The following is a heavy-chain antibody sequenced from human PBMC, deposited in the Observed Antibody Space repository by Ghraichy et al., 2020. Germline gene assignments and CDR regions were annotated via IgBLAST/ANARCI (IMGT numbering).Heavy chain of an antibody. CDR3: ARGPGSVLYNSYYFDP. Sequence: GESLNISCAASGFTFSNYNMNWVRQAPGKGLEWVSSISSGSTYIYFADSVKGRFTVSRDNAKNSLYLQMNSLRVDDTAVYYCARGPGSVLYNSYYFDPWGPGTLVSVSS. J-gene: IGHJ4*02. D-gene: IGHD3-10*01. CDR1: GFTFSNYN. V-gene: IGHV3-21*01. CDR2: ISSGSTYI.